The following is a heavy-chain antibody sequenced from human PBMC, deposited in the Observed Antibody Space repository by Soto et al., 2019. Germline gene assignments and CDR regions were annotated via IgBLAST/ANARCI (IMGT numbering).Heavy chain of an antibody. D-gene: IGHD3-3*01. J-gene: IGHJ6*04. CDR3: ARDLTIFGVVIMDV. Sequence: SETLSLTCTVSGGSISSYYWSWIRQPPGKGLEWIGYIYYSGSTNYNPSLKSRVTISVDTSKNQFSLKLSSVTAADTAVYYCARDLTIFGVVIMDVWGKGTTVTVSS. CDR1: GGSISSYY. CDR2: IYYSGST. V-gene: IGHV4-59*01.